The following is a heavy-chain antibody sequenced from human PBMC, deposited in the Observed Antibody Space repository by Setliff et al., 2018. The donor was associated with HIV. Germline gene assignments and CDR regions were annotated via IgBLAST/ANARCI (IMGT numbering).Heavy chain of an antibody. Sequence: LSLTCTVSGVSLSSFYWSWIRQPPGKGLQYIGYIYSNGGTNYNPSLKSRVTISVDTSKNQFSLRLSSVTAADTAVYYCARDKRASFDGLDVWGQGTTVTVSS. V-gene: IGHV4-59*01. J-gene: IGHJ6*02. CDR1: GVSLSSFY. CDR3: ARDKRASFDGLDV. CDR2: IYSNGGT.